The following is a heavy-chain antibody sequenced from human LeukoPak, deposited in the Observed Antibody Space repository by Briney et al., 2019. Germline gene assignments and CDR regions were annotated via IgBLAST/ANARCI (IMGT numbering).Heavy chain of an antibody. J-gene: IGHJ3*02. CDR3: ARELGQYCSSTSCYGYAFDI. CDR2: IYYSGST. V-gene: IGHV4-59*01. D-gene: IGHD2-2*01. Sequence: SETLSLTCTVSGGSISSYYWSWIRQPLGMGLEWIGYIYYSGSTNYNPSLKSRVAISVDTSKNQFSLKLSSVTAADTAVYYCARELGQYCSSTSCYGYAFDIWGQGTMVTVSS. CDR1: GGSISSYY.